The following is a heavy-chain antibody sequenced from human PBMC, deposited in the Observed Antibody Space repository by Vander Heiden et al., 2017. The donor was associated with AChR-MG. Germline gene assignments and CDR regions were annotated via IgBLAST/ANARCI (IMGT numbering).Heavy chain of an antibody. CDR2: ISYDGSNK. CDR1: AVPFRNYG. D-gene: IGHD2-21*02. V-gene: IGHV3-30*03. Sequence: QGQLVESGGGVVAPGRSLGLFCSASAVPFRNYGMHWVRQAPGKGLEWVAVISYDGSNKYYVDSVKGRFTVSRDNSKNTLYLQMNSLRAEDTAVYYCGRGDWRTDYYYGMDVWGQGTTVTVSS. CDR3: GRGDWRTDYYYGMDV. J-gene: IGHJ6*02.